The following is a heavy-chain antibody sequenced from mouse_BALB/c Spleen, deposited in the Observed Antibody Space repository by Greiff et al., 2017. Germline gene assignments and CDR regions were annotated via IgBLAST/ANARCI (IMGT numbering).Heavy chain of an antibody. Sequence: EVMLVESGGGLVKLGGSLKLSCAASGFTFSSYYMSWVRQTPEKRLELVAAINSNGGSTYYPDTVKGRFTISRDNAKNTLYLQMSSLKSEDTALYYCARPFYYGSSYPAWFAYWGQGTLVTVSA. CDR3: ARPFYYGSSYPAWFAY. V-gene: IGHV5-6-2*01. D-gene: IGHD1-1*01. CDR1: GFTFSSYY. J-gene: IGHJ3*01. CDR2: INSNGGST.